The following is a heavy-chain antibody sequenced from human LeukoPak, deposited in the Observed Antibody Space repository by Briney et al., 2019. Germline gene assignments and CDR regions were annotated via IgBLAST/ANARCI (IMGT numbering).Heavy chain of an antibody. Sequence: GGSLRLSCAASGFTFSSYSMNWVRQAPGKGLEWVSSVSNSSSYIYYAVSVKGRFTISRDNAKNSLYLQMNSLRAEDTAVYYCARDQGYYYDSSGYYSDYYYMDVWGKGTTVTVSS. CDR3: ARDQGYYYDSSGYYSDYYYMDV. CDR2: VSNSSSYI. J-gene: IGHJ6*03. CDR1: GFTFSSYS. D-gene: IGHD3-22*01. V-gene: IGHV3-21*01.